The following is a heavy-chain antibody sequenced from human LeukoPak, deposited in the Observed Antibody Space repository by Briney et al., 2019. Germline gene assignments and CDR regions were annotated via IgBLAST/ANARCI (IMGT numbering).Heavy chain of an antibody. CDR3: ARDAATEYDFWSGPFDY. CDR1: GFTFSSYS. V-gene: IGHV3-48*01. J-gene: IGHJ4*02. D-gene: IGHD3-3*01. CDR2: ISSSSSTI. Sequence: GGSLRLSCAASGFTFSSYSMNWVRQAPGKGLEWVSYISSSSSTIYYADSVKGRFTISRDNAKNSLYLQMNSLRAEDTAVYYCARDAATEYDFWSGPFDYWGQGTLVTVSS.